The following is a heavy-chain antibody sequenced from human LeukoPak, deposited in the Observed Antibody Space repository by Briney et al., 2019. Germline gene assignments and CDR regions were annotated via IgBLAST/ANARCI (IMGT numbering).Heavy chain of an antibody. Sequence: GESLKISCQGSGYSFDDYWIAWVRQMPGKGLEWMGIIYPVDSDTRYSPSFQGQVTISADKSISTAYLQWTSLKASDTAMYYCATPRGEWELLPSNWGQGTMVTVS. D-gene: IGHD1-26*01. V-gene: IGHV5-51*01. CDR2: IYPVDSDT. J-gene: IGHJ3*01. CDR3: ATPRGEWELLPSN. CDR1: GYSFDDYW.